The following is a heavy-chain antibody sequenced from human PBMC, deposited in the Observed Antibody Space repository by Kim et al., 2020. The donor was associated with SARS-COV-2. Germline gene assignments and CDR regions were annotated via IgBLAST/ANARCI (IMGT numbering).Heavy chain of an antibody. Sequence: SETLSLTCVVSGGSIKNLSHYWGWVRQPPGKGLEWIGAVYYSGTTYFKPSLVSRLSMSVDTSKNQFSLTLNSVTGADTAVYYCVRLVGDCTSADCYGAWQYFYAMDVWGQGTTVSVS. CDR1: GGSIKNLSHY. CDR3: VRLVGDCTSADCYGAWQYFYAMDV. J-gene: IGHJ6*02. D-gene: IGHD2-2*01. V-gene: IGHV4-39*01. CDR2: VYYSGTT.